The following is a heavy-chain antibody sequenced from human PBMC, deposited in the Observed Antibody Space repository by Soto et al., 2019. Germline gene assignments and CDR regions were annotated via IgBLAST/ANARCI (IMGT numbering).Heavy chain of an antibody. CDR2: ISWNSGSI. J-gene: IGHJ4*02. D-gene: IGHD3-22*01. V-gene: IGHV3-9*01. CDR1: GFTFDDYA. Sequence: GGSLRLSCAASGFTFDDYAMHWVRQAPGKGLEWVSGISWNSGSIGYADSVKGRFTISRDNAKNSLYLQMNSLRAEDTALYYCAKVSPTYYYDSSGYYYFDYWGQGTLVTVSS. CDR3: AKVSPTYYYDSSGYYYFDY.